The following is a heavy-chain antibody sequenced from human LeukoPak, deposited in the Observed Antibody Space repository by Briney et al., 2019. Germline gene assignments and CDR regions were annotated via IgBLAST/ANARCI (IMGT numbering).Heavy chain of an antibody. J-gene: IGHJ4*02. D-gene: IGHD3-10*01. CDR3: ARDLVLGSGSYGQ. CDR1: GFTFSTYW. V-gene: IGHV3-74*01. CDR2: IHGDGTFT. Sequence: GGSLRLSCAASGFTFSTYWMHWVRHAPGKGLVWVSRIHGDGTFTTSADSVKGRSTISRDNAQNMVYLQMNSLRVEDTAEYYCARDLVLGSGSYGQWGQGTLVTVSS.